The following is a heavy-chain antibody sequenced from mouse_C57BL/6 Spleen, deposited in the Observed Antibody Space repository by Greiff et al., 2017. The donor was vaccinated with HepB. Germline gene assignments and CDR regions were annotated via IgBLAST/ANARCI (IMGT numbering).Heavy chain of an antibody. D-gene: IGHD2-1*01. J-gene: IGHJ4*01. CDR3: ARYYGNSYYAMDY. CDR2: IDPSDSYT. V-gene: IGHV1-50*01. CDR1: GYTFTSYW. Sequence: QVQLKQPGAELVKPGASVKLSCKASGYTFTSYWMQWVKQRPGQGLEWIGEIDPSDSYTNYNQKFKGKATLTVDTSSSTAYMQLSSLTSEDSAVYYCARYYGNSYYAMDYWGQGTSVTVSS.